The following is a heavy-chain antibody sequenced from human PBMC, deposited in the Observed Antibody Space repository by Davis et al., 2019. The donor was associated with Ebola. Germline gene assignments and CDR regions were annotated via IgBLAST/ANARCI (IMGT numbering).Heavy chain of an antibody. D-gene: IGHD6-19*01. V-gene: IGHV3-53*05. J-gene: IGHJ6*02. CDR3: AKDRWLAVAGTILYYYYGMDV. CDR2: IYSGGST. CDR1: GFTVSSNY. Sequence: GESLKISCAASGFTVSSNYMSWVRQAPGKGLEWVSVIYSGGSTYYADSVKGRFTISRDHSKNTLYLQMNSLRAEDTAVYYCAKDRWLAVAGTILYYYYGMDVWGQGTTVTVSS.